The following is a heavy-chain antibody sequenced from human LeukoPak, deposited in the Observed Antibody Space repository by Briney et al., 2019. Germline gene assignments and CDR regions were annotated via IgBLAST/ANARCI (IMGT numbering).Heavy chain of an antibody. J-gene: IGHJ3*02. D-gene: IGHD5-24*01. CDR2: IIPIFGTA. Sequence: SVKVSCKASGYTFTSYGISWVRQAPGQGLEWMGGIIPIFGTANYAQKFQGRVTITTDESTSTAYMELSSLRSEDTAVYYCARERSRDGYNSDAFDIWGQGTMVTVSS. CDR1: GYTFTSYG. CDR3: ARERSRDGYNSDAFDI. V-gene: IGHV1-69*05.